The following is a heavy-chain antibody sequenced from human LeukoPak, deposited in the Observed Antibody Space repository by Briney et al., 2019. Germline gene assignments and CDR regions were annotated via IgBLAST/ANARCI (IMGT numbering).Heavy chain of an antibody. V-gene: IGHV3-48*01. CDR2: ISSSSSTI. J-gene: IGHJ4*02. Sequence: GGSLRLSCAASGFTFSSYSMNWVRQAPGKGLEWVSYISSSSSTIYYADSVKGRFTISRDNAKNSLYLQMNSLRAEDTAVYYCARDWYCSSTSCYVRDFDYWGQGTLVTVSS. CDR3: ARDWYCSSTSCYVRDFDY. CDR1: GFTFSSYS. D-gene: IGHD2-2*01.